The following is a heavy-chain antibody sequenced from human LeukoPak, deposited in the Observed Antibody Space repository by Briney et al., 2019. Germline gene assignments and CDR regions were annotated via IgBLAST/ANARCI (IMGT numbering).Heavy chain of an antibody. CDR3: ARNRGNYFDY. V-gene: IGHV4-38-2*02. D-gene: IGHD3-10*01. CDR2: IYHSGST. J-gene: IGHJ4*02. Sequence: SETLSLTCTVSGYSISSGYYWGWIRQPPGKGLEWIGSIYHSGSTYYNPSLKSRVTISVDTSKNQFSLKLSSVTAADTAVYYCARNRGNYFDYWGQGILVTVSS. CDR1: GYSISSGYY.